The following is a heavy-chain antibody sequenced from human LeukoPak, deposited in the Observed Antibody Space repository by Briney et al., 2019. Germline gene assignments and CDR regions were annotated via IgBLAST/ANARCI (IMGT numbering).Heavy chain of an antibody. Sequence: SSETLSLTCTVSGGSISSYYWNWIRQPPGKGLEWIGYIYYSGSTNYNPSLKSRVTISVDTSKNQFSLKLSSVTAADTAVYYCARGTVSWFDPWGQGTLVTVSS. J-gene: IGHJ5*02. D-gene: IGHD2-2*01. CDR1: GGSISSYY. V-gene: IGHV4-59*01. CDR2: IYYSGST. CDR3: ARGTVSWFDP.